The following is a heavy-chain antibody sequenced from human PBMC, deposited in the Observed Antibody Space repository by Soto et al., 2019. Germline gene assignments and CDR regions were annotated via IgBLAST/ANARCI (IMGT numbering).Heavy chain of an antibody. CDR3: ARVSGARGGYYDSSGYSAIDDAFDI. CDR1: GGSISSYY. V-gene: IGHV4-59*01. J-gene: IGHJ3*02. CDR2: IYYSGST. Sequence: SETLSLTCTVSGGSISSYYWSWIRQPPGKGLEWIGYIYYSGSTNYNPSLKSRVTISVDTSKNQFSLKLSSVTAADTAVYYCARVSGARGGYYDSSGYSAIDDAFDIWGQGTMVTVSS. D-gene: IGHD3-22*01.